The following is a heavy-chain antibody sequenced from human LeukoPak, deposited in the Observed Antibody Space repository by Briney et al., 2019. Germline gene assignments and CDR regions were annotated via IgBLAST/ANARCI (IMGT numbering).Heavy chain of an antibody. Sequence: SETLSLTCTVSGGSISNFYWSWIRQPPGGGLEWIGHIYYSGTTNYNPSLKSRVTTSVDASKNQFSLWLTSVTAADTAVYYCARLARLALLRGVTGYHSLDVWGKGTKVTVSS. V-gene: IGHV4-59*01. CDR2: IYYSGTT. CDR1: GGSISNFY. CDR3: ARLARLALLRGVTGYHSLDV. J-gene: IGHJ6*04. D-gene: IGHD3-9*01.